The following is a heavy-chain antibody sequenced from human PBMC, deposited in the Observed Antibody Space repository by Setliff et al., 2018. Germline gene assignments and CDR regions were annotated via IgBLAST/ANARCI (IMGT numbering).Heavy chain of an antibody. CDR1: GFTFRSYW. J-gene: IGHJ4*02. V-gene: IGHV3-7*01. CDR2: IKKDGSIK. Sequence: GGSLRLSCAASGFTFRSYWMSWVRQAPGKGLEWVANIKKDGSIKYYLDSVRGRFTISRDNVKNSLFLQMNSLRAEDTAVYYCVRDLHWGQGTLVTVSS. CDR3: VRDLH.